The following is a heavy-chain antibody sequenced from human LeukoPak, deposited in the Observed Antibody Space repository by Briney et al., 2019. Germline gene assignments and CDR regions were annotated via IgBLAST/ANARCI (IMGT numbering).Heavy chain of an antibody. J-gene: IGHJ5*02. V-gene: IGHV1-69*05. CDR2: IIPIFGTA. CDR1: GGTFSSYA. D-gene: IGHD4-11*01. CDR3: ARDLYRDSLPVSWFDP. Sequence: SVKVSCKASGGTFSSYAISWVRQAPGQGLEWMGGIIPIFGTANYAQKFQGRVTITTDESTSTAYMELRSLRSDDTAVYYCARDLYRDSLPVSWFDPWGQGTLVTVSS.